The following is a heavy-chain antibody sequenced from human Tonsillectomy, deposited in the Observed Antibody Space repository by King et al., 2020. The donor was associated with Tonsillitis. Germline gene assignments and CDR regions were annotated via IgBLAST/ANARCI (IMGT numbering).Heavy chain of an antibody. V-gene: IGHV3-30*18. D-gene: IGHD4-17*01. J-gene: IGHJ4*02. CDR1: GFTFSSYG. CDR2: LSYDGSNK. CDR3: AKAGDYLYYFDY. Sequence: VQLVESGGGVVQPGRSLRLSCAASGFTFSSYGMHWVRQAPGKGLEWVAVLSYDGSNKYYADSVKGRFTISRDNSKNTLYLQMNSLRAEDTAVYYCAKAGDYLYYFDYWGQGTLVTVSS.